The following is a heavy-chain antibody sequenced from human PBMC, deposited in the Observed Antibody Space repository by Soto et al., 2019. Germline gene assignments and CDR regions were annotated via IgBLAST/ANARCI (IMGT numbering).Heavy chain of an antibody. CDR1: GGSISSYY. D-gene: IGHD6-19*01. CDR3: AGQWLAIDY. J-gene: IGHJ4*02. CDR2: IYYSGST. V-gene: IGHV4-59*01. Sequence: SETLSLTCTVSGGSISSYYWSWIRQPPGKGLEWIGYIYYSGSTNYNPSLKSRVTISVDTSKNQFSLKLGSVTAADTAVYYCAGQWLAIDYWGQGTLVTVSS.